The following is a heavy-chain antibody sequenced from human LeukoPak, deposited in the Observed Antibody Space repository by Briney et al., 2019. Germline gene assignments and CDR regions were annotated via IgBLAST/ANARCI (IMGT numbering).Heavy chain of an antibody. D-gene: IGHD2-21*01. J-gene: IGHJ3*02. CDR1: GFTFSNNG. CDR2: ISGSGGST. V-gene: IGHV3-23*01. CDR3: ARGGLRVIDSFDI. Sequence: PGGSLRLSCAASGFTFSNNGLRWVRQAPGKGLEWVSVISGSGGSTYYADSVKGRFTISRDNSKNTLYLQMDSLRAGDTAVYYCARGGLRVIDSFDIWGQGTMVTVSS.